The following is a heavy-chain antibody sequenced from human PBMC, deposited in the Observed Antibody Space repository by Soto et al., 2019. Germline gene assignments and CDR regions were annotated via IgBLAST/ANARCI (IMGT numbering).Heavy chain of an antibody. D-gene: IGHD6-13*01. CDR1: GFTFSSYA. V-gene: IGHV3-23*01. J-gene: IGHJ6*02. Sequence: GASVKVSCAASGFTFSSYAMSWVRQAPGKGLEWVSAISGSGGSTYYADSVKGRFTISRDNSKNTLYLQMNSLRAEDTAVYYCAKGIRSRIAAAVSGDYYGMDVWGQGTTVTVSS. CDR3: AKGIRSRIAAAVSGDYYGMDV. CDR2: ISGSGGST.